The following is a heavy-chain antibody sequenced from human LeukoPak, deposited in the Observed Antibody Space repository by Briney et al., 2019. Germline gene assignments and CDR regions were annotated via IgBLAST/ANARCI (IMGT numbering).Heavy chain of an antibody. Sequence: PGGSLRLSCAASGFTFSSYAMSWVRQAPGKGLEWVAFIRYDGSNKYYADSVKGRFTISRDNSKNTLYLQMNSLRAEDTAVYYCAKDLGKFITMVRGVIPLFDYWGQGTLVTVSS. CDR1: GFTFSSYA. CDR3: AKDLGKFITMVRGVIPLFDY. CDR2: IRYDGSNK. V-gene: IGHV3-30*02. J-gene: IGHJ4*02. D-gene: IGHD3-10*01.